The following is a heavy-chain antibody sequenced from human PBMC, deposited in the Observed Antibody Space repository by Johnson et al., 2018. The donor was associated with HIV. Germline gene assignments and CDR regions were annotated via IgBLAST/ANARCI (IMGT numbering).Heavy chain of an antibody. V-gene: IGHV3-66*01. J-gene: IGHJ3*02. CDR1: GFTVSSNY. D-gene: IGHD3-3*01. Sequence: VQLVESGGGVVKPGESLRLSCAASGFTVSSNYMSWVRQAPGKGLEWVSVIYSGGSTYYADSVKGRFTISRDNSKNTLYLQMNSLRAEDTAIYYCAKDKQGTISDAFDIWGQGTMVTVSS. CDR2: IYSGGST. CDR3: AKDKQGTISDAFDI.